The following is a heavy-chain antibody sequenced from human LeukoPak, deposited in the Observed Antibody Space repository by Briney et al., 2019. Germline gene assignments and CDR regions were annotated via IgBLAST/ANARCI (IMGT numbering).Heavy chain of an antibody. V-gene: IGHV4-39*07. J-gene: IGHJ3*02. CDR1: GGSSSSSDYY. CDR3: ARGRFLDAFDI. D-gene: IGHD3-3*01. Sequence: SETLSLTCHVSGGSSSSSDYYWGWIRQPPGKGLEWIGTIFYSGTTYYNPSLKSRVTISIDTSKNQFSLKLSSVTAADTAVYYCARGRFLDAFDIWGQGTMVTVSS. CDR2: IFYSGTT.